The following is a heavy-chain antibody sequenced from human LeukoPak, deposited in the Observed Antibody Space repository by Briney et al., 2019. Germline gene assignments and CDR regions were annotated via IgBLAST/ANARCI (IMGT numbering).Heavy chain of an antibody. D-gene: IGHD3-16*02. CDR3: AKDLDYDYVWGSYRYI. J-gene: IGHJ4*02. V-gene: IGHV3-23*01. Sequence: GGSLRLSCAASGFTFSSYAMSWVRQAPGKGLEWVSAISGSGGSTYYADSVKGRFTISRDNSKNTLYLQMNSLRAEDTAVYYCAKDLDYDYVWGSYRYIWGQGTLVTVSS. CDR2: ISGSGGST. CDR1: GFTFSSYA.